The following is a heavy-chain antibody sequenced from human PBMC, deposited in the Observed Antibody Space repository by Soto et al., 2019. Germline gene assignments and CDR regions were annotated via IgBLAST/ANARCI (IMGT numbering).Heavy chain of an antibody. V-gene: IGHV1-18*01. D-gene: IGHD2-8*02. CDR2: INGDNGDT. CDR1: GYTFTNYG. CDR3: VLHGRDDNAYTGVYNCYGMNV. J-gene: IGHJ6*02. Sequence: GQLVQSGAEVKQPGASVKVSCKASGYTFTNYGVTWVRQAPGQGLEWMGWINGDNGDTHYAQNVQGKATLTTDKSARTAYIELRILKSAYTAVYDCVLHGRDDNAYTGVYNCYGMNVRCQGTTLSVSS.